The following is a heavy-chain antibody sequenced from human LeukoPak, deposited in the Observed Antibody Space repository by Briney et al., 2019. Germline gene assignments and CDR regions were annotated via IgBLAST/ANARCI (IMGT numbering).Heavy chain of an antibody. D-gene: IGHD3-22*01. J-gene: IGHJ4*02. CDR1: GFTFSSYA. CDR3: AGTYYYDSSGYPYYFDY. V-gene: IGHV3-23*01. CDR2: ISGSGGST. Sequence: GASLRLSCAASGFTFSSYAMSWVRQAPGKGLEWVSAISGSGGSTYYADSVKGRFTISRDNSKNTLYLQMNSLRAEDTAVYYCAGTYYYDSSGYPYYFDYWGQGTLVTVSS.